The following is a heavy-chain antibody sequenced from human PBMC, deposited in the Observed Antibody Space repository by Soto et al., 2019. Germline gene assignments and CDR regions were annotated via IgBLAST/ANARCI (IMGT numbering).Heavy chain of an antibody. J-gene: IGHJ4*02. CDR2: ISAHNGHI. V-gene: IGHV1-18*01. D-gene: IGHD3-22*01. CDR1: GYSFTRYG. CDR3: GRDIHYCDSSGSDY. Sequence: VQLVQSGPQVKKPGASVKVSCKTSGYSFTRYGITWVRQAPGQGLAWMGWISAHNGHIGYAQDFQGGVTMTTDTSWDTAYMELRRLRSDDTAVYYCGRDIHYCDSSGSDYWCQGTQVTVSS.